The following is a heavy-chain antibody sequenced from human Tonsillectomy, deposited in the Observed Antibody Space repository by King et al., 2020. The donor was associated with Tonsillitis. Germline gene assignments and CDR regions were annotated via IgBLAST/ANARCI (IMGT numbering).Heavy chain of an antibody. CDR3: AKDYFNDEPYYGMDV. J-gene: IGHJ6*02. CDR2: ISYDGSNK. Sequence: VQLVESGGGVVQPGRSLKLSCAASGFTFSSFGMHWVRQAPGKGLEWVAGISYDGSNKYYADSVKGRFTISRDNSKSVLYMQMTSLRAEDTAVYYCAKDYFNDEPYYGMDVWGQGTTVTVSS. D-gene: IGHD3-10*01. CDR1: GFTFSSFG. V-gene: IGHV3-30*18.